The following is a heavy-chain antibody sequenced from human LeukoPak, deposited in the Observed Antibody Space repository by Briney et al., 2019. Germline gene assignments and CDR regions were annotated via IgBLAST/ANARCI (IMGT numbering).Heavy chain of an antibody. V-gene: IGHV3-23*01. D-gene: IGHD3-22*01. CDR2: ISGSGGST. CDR3: AKVSRYDSSGYYWSRAFDI. Sequence: GGSLRLSCAASGFTFSSYAMSWVRQAPGKGLEWVSAISGSGGSTYYADSVKGRFTISRDNSKNTLYLQMNSLRAEDTAVYYCAKVSRYDSSGYYWSRAFDIWGQGTMVTVSS. J-gene: IGHJ3*02. CDR1: GFTFSSYA.